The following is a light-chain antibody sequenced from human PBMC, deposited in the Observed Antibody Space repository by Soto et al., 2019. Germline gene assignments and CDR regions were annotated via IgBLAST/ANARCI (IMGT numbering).Light chain of an antibody. V-gene: IGKV1-39*01. CDR1: QSISNF. CDR2: AAS. J-gene: IGKJ2*01. CDR3: QQTYITPYT. Sequence: DIQMTHSPSPLSASVGDRVTITCRASQSISNFLNWYQHKPGKAPKLLIYAASTLQSAVPSRFSGSGSGTDFTLTISSMQPEDCETYYCQQTYITPYTFGQGTKLEIK.